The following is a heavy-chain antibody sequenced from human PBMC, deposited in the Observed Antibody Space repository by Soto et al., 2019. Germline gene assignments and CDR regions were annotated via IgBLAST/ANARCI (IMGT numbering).Heavy chain of an antibody. J-gene: IGHJ6*02. CDR2: IIPIFGTA. CDR1: GGTFSSYA. Sequence: QVQLVQSGAEVKKPGSSVNVSCKASGGTFSSYAISWERQAPGQGLEWMGGIIPIFGTANYAQKFQGRVTITADDSTSTAYMELSSLRSEDTAVYYCARENVDTAMVRGRVYYYYGMDVWGQGTTVTVSS. V-gene: IGHV1-69*12. D-gene: IGHD5-18*01. CDR3: ARENVDTAMVRGRVYYYYGMDV.